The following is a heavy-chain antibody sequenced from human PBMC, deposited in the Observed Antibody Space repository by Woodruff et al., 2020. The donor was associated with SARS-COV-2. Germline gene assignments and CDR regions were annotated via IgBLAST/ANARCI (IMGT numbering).Heavy chain of an antibody. CDR2: IYYSGST. D-gene: IGHD3-22*01. V-gene: IGHV4-30-4*01. CDR3: AREGTYYYDSSGYIDY. J-gene: IGHJ4*02. Sequence: GLEWIGYIYYSGSTYYNPSLKSRVTISVDTSKNQFSLKLSSVTAADTAVYYCAREGTYYYDSSGYIDYWGQGTLVTVSS.